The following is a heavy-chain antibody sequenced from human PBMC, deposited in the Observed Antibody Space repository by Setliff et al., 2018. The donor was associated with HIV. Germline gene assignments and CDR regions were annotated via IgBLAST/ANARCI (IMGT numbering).Heavy chain of an antibody. Sequence: SETLSLTCAVYGGSFSGYYWSWLRQPPGKGLEWIGEINHSGSTNYNPSLKSRVTISVDTSKNQFSLKLSSVTAADTAVYYCARGRIRYCSSTSCYSSRYNWFDPWGQGTLVTVSS. CDR1: GGSFSGYY. J-gene: IGHJ5*02. V-gene: IGHV4-34*01. CDR2: INHSGST. D-gene: IGHD2-2*01. CDR3: ARGRIRYCSSTSCYSSRYNWFDP.